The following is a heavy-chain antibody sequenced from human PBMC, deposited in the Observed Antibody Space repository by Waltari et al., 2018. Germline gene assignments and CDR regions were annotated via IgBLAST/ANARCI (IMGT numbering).Heavy chain of an antibody. CDR3: TKAALPGPPGYFDL. J-gene: IGHJ2*01. CDR1: GFTFNNFA. Sequence: EVQLLESGGGLVQPGGSLRLSCVASGFTFNNFAMSWVRQAPGKGLEWVAALSGSGGSTYYSHSVKGRITISRDNSKNTLYLQVNSLGAGDTAVYYCTKAALPGPPGYFDLWGRGTLVTVSS. V-gene: IGHV3-23*01. CDR2: LSGSGGST.